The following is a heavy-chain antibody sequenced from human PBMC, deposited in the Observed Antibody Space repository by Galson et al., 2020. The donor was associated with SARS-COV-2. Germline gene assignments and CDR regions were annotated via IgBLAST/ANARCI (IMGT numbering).Heavy chain of an antibody. CDR2: ITPFNGNT. Sequence: KISCKASGYTFTYRFLHWVRQAPGQALEWMGRITPFNGNTNYAQKFQDRVTITGDRSMSTAYMELSSLRSEDTAMYYCASRFCPGGVCREVNGFDIWGQGTEVTVSS. CDR3: ASRFCPGGVCREVNGFDI. CDR1: GYTFTYRF. V-gene: IGHV1-45*02. J-gene: IGHJ3*02. D-gene: IGHD2-8*02.